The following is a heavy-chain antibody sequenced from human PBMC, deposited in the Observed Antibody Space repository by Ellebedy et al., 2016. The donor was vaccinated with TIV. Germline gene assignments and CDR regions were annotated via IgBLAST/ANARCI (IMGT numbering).Heavy chain of an antibody. J-gene: IGHJ4*02. CDR3: AQRGADY. Sequence: GESLKIYCAASGITFSTYYMTWVRQAPGKGLERVANIHHDGSDTHYVDSVKGRFTIAIDNAKNSLYLQMNSLIGEDTAVYYCAQRGADYWGQGTPVTVSS. D-gene: IGHD3-16*01. CDR1: GITFSTYY. V-gene: IGHV3-7*03. CDR2: IHHDGSDT.